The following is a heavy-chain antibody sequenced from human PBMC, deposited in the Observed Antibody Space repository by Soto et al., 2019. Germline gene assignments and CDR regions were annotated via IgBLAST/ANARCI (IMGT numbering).Heavy chain of an antibody. CDR3: ARARLQLARFFDQ. D-gene: IGHD6-13*01. CDR1: GFSISSGDYC. J-gene: IGHJ4*02. V-gene: IGHV4-30-4*01. Sequence: SEPLSLTCTVSGFSISSGDYCWSWLRQPPGKGLEWIGYIYYSGSTYYNPSLKSRVTISVDTSKNQLSLKLSSVTAAGTAVYYCARARLQLARFFDQWGQGPLV. CDR2: IYYSGST.